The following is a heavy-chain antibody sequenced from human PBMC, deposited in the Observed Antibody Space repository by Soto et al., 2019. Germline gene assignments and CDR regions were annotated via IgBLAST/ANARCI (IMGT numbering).Heavy chain of an antibody. D-gene: IGHD6-13*01. CDR2: INHSGST. Sequence: SETLSLTCAVYGGSFSGYYWSWIRQPPGKGLEWIGEINHSGSTNYNPSLKSRVTISVDTSKNQFSLKLSSVTAADTAVYYCARGYSSSWYYYYGMDVWGQGTTVTVSS. CDR3: ARGYSSSWYYYYGMDV. J-gene: IGHJ6*02. V-gene: IGHV4-34*01. CDR1: GGSFSGYY.